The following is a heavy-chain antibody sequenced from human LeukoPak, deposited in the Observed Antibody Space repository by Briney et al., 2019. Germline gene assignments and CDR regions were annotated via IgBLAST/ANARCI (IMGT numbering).Heavy chain of an antibody. CDR1: GFTFSSNP. V-gene: IGHV3-21*01. D-gene: IGHD3-10*01. CDR3: ASPPMVRGV. CDR2: ISNSNSYI. Sequence: GGSLRLSCAASGFTFSSNPMNWVRPAPGQGLEWVSSISNSNSYIYYADSVKGRFTITRDNAKNSLYLRMNSLRAEDTAVYYCASPPMVRGVGGQGTLVTVSS. J-gene: IGHJ4*02.